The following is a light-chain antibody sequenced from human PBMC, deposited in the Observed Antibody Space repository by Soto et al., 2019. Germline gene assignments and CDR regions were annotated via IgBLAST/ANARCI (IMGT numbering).Light chain of an antibody. J-gene: IGLJ3*02. V-gene: IGLV2-8*01. Sequence: QSALTQPTSASGSTGESVTISCTGTSSDVGAYKYVSWYQQYPGKAPKLMIYEVSKRPSGVPDRFSGSKSGNTASLTVSGLQAEDEADYYCTSYAGSNIWVFGGGTKLTV. CDR2: EVS. CDR3: TSYAGSNIWV. CDR1: SSDVGAYKY.